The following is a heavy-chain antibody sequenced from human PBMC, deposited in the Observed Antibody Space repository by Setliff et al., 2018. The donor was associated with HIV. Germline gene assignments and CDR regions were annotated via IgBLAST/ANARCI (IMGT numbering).Heavy chain of an antibody. CDR2: IYYSGST. Sequence: LSLTCTVSGGSISGFYWSWIRQSAGKGLEWIGYIYYSGSTNYNPSLKSRVTISVDTSKNHFSLKLRSVTAADTAVYYCAQLGMVDDFDYWGQGTLVTVSS. V-gene: IGHV4-59*01. CDR1: GGSISGFY. J-gene: IGHJ4*02. CDR3: AQLGMVDDFDY. D-gene: IGHD1-1*01.